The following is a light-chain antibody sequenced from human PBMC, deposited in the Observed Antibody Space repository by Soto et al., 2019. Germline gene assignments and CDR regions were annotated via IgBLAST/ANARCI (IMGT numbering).Light chain of an antibody. CDR2: GVS. J-gene: IGKJ3*01. V-gene: IGKV3-11*01. CDR3: QQRSNWPPA. CDR1: QSVSGN. Sequence: EIVMTQSPATLSVSQGERSTLSCRASQSVSGNLAWYQQKPGQAPRLLIYGVSARASGIPARFSGRGSGTDFTLTISRLEPEDFAVYYCQQRSNWPPAFGPGTKVDI.